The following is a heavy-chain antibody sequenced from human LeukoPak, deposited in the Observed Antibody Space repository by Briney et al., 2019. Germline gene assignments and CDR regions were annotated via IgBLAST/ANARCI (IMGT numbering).Heavy chain of an antibody. J-gene: IGHJ4*02. Sequence: PGRSLRLSCAASGFTFSSHGMHWVRQAPGKGLEWVAVIWYDGSKKYYGDSVKGRLIISRDNSKNTLYLQMNSPRAEDTAVYFCAKVADYYDTSGLDYWGQGTPVTVSS. CDR3: AKVADYYDTSGLDY. CDR1: GFTFSSHG. D-gene: IGHD3-22*01. V-gene: IGHV3-33*06. CDR2: IWYDGSKK.